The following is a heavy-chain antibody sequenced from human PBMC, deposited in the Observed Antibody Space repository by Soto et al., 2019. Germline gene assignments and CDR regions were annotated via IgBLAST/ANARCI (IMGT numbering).Heavy chain of an antibody. V-gene: IGHV3-23*01. CDR1: GFTFSNCA. D-gene: IGHD6-19*01. CDR3: AKPFNTGWTRPDY. J-gene: IGHJ4*02. CDR2: ISGSGGST. Sequence: EVQLLESGGGLVQPGGSLRLSCAASGFTFSNCAMTWVCQAPGKGLEWVSAISGSGGSTYYAGSVKGRFTSSRDNSKNTLYLQMNSLGAEDTAVYYCAKPFNTGWTRPDYWGQGTLVTVSS.